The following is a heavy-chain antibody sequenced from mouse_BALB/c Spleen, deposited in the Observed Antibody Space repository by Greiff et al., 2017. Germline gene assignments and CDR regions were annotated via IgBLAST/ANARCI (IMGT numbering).Heavy chain of an antibody. Sequence: VQGVESGAELARPGASVKMSCKASGYTFTSYTMHWVKQRPGQGLEWIGYINPSSGYTNYNQKFKDKATLTADKSSSTAYMQLSSLTSEDSAVYYCARSDFYFDYWGQGTTLTVSS. CDR1: GYTFTSYT. V-gene: IGHV1-4*01. CDR3: ARSDFYFDY. J-gene: IGHJ2*01. CDR2: INPSSGYT.